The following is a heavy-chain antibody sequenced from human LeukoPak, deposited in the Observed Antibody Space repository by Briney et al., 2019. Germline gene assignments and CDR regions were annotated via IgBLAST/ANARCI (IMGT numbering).Heavy chain of an antibody. CDR3: ARGRGSWGDYFDY. CDR2: INAGNGNT. CDR1: GYTFTSYA. V-gene: IGHV1-3*01. D-gene: IGHD1-26*01. Sequence: ASAKVSCKASGYTFTSYAMHWVRQAPGQRLEWMGWINAGNGNTKYSQKFQGRVTITRDTSASTAYMELSSLRSEDTAVYYCARGRGSWGDYFDYWGQGTLVTVSS. J-gene: IGHJ4*02.